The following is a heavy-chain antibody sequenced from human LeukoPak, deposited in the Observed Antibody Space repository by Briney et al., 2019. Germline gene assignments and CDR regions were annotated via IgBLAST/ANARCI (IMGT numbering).Heavy chain of an antibody. V-gene: IGHV3-21*01. D-gene: IGHD3-3*01. CDR3: AGDFWSGYPSQVDAFDI. CDR2: ISSSSSYI. J-gene: IGHJ3*02. CDR1: GFTFSSYS. Sequence: GGSLRLSCAASGFTFSSYSMNWVRQAPGKGLEWVSSISSSSSYIYYADSVKGRFTISRDNAKNSLYLQMNSLRAEDTAVYYCAGDFWSGYPSQVDAFDIWGQGTMVTVSS.